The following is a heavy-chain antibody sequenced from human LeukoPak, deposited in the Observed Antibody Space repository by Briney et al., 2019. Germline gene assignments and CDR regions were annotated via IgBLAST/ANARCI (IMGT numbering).Heavy chain of an antibody. Sequence: GSVNVTCKASGYTFTGYYMHWVRPAPGQGLEWMGWINPNSGGTNYAQKFQGRVTMTRDTSITTAYMELSRLRSDDSAVYYCAVRGYYDSSGDFDYWGQPTGLGDSS. J-gene: IGHJ4*02. CDR3: AVRGYYDSSGDFDY. CDR2: INPNSGGT. CDR1: GYTFTGYY. D-gene: IGHD3-22*01. V-gene: IGHV1-2*02.